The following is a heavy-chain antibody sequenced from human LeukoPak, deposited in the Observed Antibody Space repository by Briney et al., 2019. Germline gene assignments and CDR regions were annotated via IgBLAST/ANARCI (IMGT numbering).Heavy chain of an antibody. Sequence: PGGSLRLSCAASGFTFDDYAMHWVRQAPGKGLEWVSGISWNSGSIGYADSVKGRFTISRDNAKNSLYLQMNSLRAEDTALYYCAKDSGSYYYYYGMDVWGQGTTVTVSS. CDR3: AKDSGSYYYYYGMDV. CDR1: GFTFDDYA. D-gene: IGHD1-26*01. CDR2: ISWNSGSI. J-gene: IGHJ6*02. V-gene: IGHV3-9*01.